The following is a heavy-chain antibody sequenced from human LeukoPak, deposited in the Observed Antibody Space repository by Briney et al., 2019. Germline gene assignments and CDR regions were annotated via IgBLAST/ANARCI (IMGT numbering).Heavy chain of an antibody. Sequence: GASVKVSCKASGYTFTSYDIKWARQATGQGREWMGWMNLKSGNTGYTQTFQGRVTMTSDTSINTAYKELSSMRSEDKAMYYCARVNGDIDYWGQGTLVTVSS. CDR2: MNLKSGNT. V-gene: IGHV1-8*01. CDR3: ARVNGDIDY. D-gene: IGHD4-17*01. CDR1: GYTFTSYD. J-gene: IGHJ4*02.